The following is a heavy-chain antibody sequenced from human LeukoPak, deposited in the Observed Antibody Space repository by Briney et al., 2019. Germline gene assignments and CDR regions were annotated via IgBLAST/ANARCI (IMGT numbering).Heavy chain of an antibody. CDR2: IYYSGST. CDR3: ARWGSAAAGPGWFDP. Sequence: NPSETLSLTCTVSGGSISSYYWSWIRQPPGKGLEWIGYIYYSGSTNYNPSLKSRVTISVDTSKNQFSLKLSSVTAADTAMYYCARWGSAAAGPGWFDPWGQGTLVTVSS. V-gene: IGHV4-59*01. D-gene: IGHD6-13*01. J-gene: IGHJ5*02. CDR1: GGSISSYY.